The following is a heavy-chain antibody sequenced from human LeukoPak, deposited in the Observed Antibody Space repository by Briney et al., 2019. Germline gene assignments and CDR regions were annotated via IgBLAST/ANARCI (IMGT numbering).Heavy chain of an antibody. CDR2: IYSGGST. J-gene: IGHJ6*02. D-gene: IGHD4-11*01. CDR3: ARSYSNHLFGMDV. V-gene: IGHV3-66*01. CDR1: GFTFSSYY. Sequence: AGGSLRLSCAASGFTFSSYYMTWVRQAPGKGLEWVSVIYSGGSTYYADSVKGRVAISRDNSKNTVFLQMNSVRAEDTAVYYCARSYSNHLFGMDVWGQGTTVTVSS.